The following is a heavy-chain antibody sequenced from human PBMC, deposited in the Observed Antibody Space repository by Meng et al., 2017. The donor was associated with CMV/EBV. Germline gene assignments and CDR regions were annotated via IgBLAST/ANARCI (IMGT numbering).Heavy chain of an antibody. D-gene: IGHD3-9*01. CDR2: IYWDDDK. CDR3: AHQLRYFDWVNNWFDP. CDR1: GFTLSTSGVG. Sequence: QVTFKASGTPLVKPTKTPTLAFTLSGFTLSTSGVGVGWIRQPPGKALEWLALIYWDDDKRYSPSLKSRLTITKDTSKNQVVLTMTNMDPVDTATYYCAHQLRYFDWVNNWFDPWGQGTLVTVSS. V-gene: IGHV2-5*02. J-gene: IGHJ5*02.